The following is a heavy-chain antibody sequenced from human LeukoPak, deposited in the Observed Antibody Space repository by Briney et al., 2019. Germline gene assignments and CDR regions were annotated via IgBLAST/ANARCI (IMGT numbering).Heavy chain of an antibody. CDR1: GYDFTSVG. CDR2: ISPYNGNT. V-gene: IGHV1-18*01. Sequence: ASVKVSCKASGYDFTSVGITWVRQVPGQGLEWMGWISPYNGNTRYVQKLQGRVTMTTDTSTSTAYMELRSLRFDDTAVYYCARAGSGSGWYFDYWGQGTLVTVSS. J-gene: IGHJ4*02. D-gene: IGHD6-19*01. CDR3: ARAGSGSGWYFDY.